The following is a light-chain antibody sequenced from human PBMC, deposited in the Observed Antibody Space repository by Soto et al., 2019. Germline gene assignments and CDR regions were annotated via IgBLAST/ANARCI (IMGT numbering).Light chain of an antibody. CDR2: AAS. CDR3: QKFNCVPI. J-gene: IGKJ4*01. V-gene: IGKV1-27*01. Sequence: DVQLTQSPSSLSASVGVRVTITCRASQGFDNYSAWYQQKPGKVPNLLIYAASTLQSGVQSRFSGSGSGTDFTVTISSLQPEDVATYYCQKFNCVPIFGGGTKVEI. CDR1: QGFDNY.